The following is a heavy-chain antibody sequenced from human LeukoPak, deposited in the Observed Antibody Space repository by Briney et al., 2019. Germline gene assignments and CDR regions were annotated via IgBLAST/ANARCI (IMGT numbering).Heavy chain of an antibody. J-gene: IGHJ4*02. CDR1: GYTFTAFY. V-gene: IGHV1-2*02. Sequence: GASVNVSCKASGYTFTAFYIHWVRQAPGQGLEWMGWINPNSGGTNYAQKFQGRATMTRDTSISTAYLDLSRLRSDDTAVYYCAKEADGYNYWGQGTLVTVSS. CDR2: INPNSGGT. CDR3: AKEADGYNY. D-gene: IGHD5-24*01.